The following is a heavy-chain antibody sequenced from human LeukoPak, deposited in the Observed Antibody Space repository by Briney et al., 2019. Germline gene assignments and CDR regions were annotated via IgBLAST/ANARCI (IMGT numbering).Heavy chain of an antibody. Sequence: PSETLSLTCTVSGGSISSYYWSWIRQPPGKGLELIGYIYYSGSTNYNPSLKSQVTISVDTSKNQFSLKLSSVTAADTAVYYCARSIAARRHYYYYYMDVWGKGTTVTVSS. J-gene: IGHJ6*03. CDR2: IYYSGST. CDR3: ARSIAARRHYYYYYMDV. D-gene: IGHD6-6*01. CDR1: GGSISSYY. V-gene: IGHV4-59*01.